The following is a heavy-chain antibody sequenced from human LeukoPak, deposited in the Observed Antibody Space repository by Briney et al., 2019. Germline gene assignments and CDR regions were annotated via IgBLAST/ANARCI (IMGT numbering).Heavy chain of an antibody. CDR3: ARDVGAVLGEVYFDY. J-gene: IGHJ4*02. CDR1: GFTVSSNS. D-gene: IGHD3-16*01. V-gene: IGHV3-53*01. CDR2: IYSDNT. Sequence: GGSLRLSCTVSGFTVSSNSMSWVRQAPGKGLEWVSFIYSDNTHYSDSVKGRLTISRDNAKNSLFLQMNSLRAEDTAVYYCARDVGAVLGEVYFDYWGQGTLVTVSS.